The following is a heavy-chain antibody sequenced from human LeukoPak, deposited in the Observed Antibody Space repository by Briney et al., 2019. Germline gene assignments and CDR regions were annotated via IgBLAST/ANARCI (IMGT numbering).Heavy chain of an antibody. CDR2: IWYGGSNK. V-gene: IGHV3-33*01. CDR1: GFTFSSYG. D-gene: IGHD6-19*01. CDR3: ARDGSSGWAPGYYGMDV. Sequence: GGSLRLSCAASGFTFSSYGMHWVRQAPGKGLEWVAVIWYGGSNKYYADSVKGRFTISRDNSKNTLYLQMNSLRAEDTAVYYCARDGSSGWAPGYYGMDVWGQGTTVTVSS. J-gene: IGHJ6*02.